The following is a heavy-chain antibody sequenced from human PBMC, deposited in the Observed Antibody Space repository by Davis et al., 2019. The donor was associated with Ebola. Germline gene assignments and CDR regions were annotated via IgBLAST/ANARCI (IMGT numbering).Heavy chain of an antibody. CDR2: IYYSGST. CDR1: GGSISTGSYY. V-gene: IGHV4-39*02. Sequence: SETLSLTCTVSGGSISTGSYYWGWIRQPPGKGLEWIGSIYYSGSTYYNPSLKSRVTISLDTSKNQFSLKLSSVTAADTAVYYCAREMISGSYFDYWGQGTLVTVSS. J-gene: IGHJ4*02. CDR3: AREMISGSYFDY. D-gene: IGHD3-16*01.